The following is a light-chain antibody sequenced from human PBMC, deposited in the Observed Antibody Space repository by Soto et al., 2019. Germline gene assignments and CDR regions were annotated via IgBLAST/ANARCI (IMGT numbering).Light chain of an antibody. CDR2: DAS. CDR3: QQYNNWPPYT. Sequence: EIVLTQSPATLSLSPGERATLSCRASQNVGGYLAWYQQKPDQAPRLLIYDASNRATGIPARFSGSGSGTEFTLTISSLQSEDFAVYYCQQYNNWPPYTFGQGTKLEIK. CDR1: QNVGGY. V-gene: IGKV3-11*01. J-gene: IGKJ2*01.